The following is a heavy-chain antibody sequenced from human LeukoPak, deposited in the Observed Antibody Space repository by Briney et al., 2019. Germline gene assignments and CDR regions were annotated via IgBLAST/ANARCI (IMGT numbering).Heavy chain of an antibody. Sequence: SETLSLTCTVSGDSIRSSYWSWIRQSPGKGLEWIGFIYTTGSTDYNPSLKSRVTISVDTSKNQFSLKLRSVTAADTAVYYCARAKRYWFDPWGQGTLVTVSS. CDR1: GDSIRSSY. CDR2: IYTTGST. CDR3: ARAKRYWFDP. J-gene: IGHJ5*02. V-gene: IGHV4-59*01.